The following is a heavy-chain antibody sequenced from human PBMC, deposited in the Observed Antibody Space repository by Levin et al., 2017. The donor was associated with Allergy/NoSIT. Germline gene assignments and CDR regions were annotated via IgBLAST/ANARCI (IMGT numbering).Heavy chain of an antibody. J-gene: IGHJ4*02. Sequence: GESLKISCAASGFTFSNAWMSWVRQAPGKGLEWVGRIKSKTDGGTTDYAAPVKGRFTISRDDSKNTLYLQMNSLKTEDTAVYYCTTVGLRSDIAVAGPFDYWGQGTLVTVSS. CDR3: TTVGLRSDIAVAGPFDY. V-gene: IGHV3-15*01. D-gene: IGHD6-19*01. CDR1: GFTFSNAW. CDR2: IKSKTDGGTT.